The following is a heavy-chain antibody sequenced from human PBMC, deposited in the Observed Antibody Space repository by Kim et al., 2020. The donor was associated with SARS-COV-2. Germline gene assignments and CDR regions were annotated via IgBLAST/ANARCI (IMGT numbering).Heavy chain of an antibody. J-gene: IGHJ6*02. CDR2: FDPEDGET. CDR1: GYTLTELS. D-gene: IGHD2-8*01. V-gene: IGHV1-24*01. CDR3: ATDRILSKEGYYYYGMDV. Sequence: ASVKVSCKVSGYTLTELSMHWVRQAPGKGLEWMGGFDPEDGETIYAQKFQGRVTMTEDTSTDTAYMELSSLRSEDTAVYYCATDRILSKEGYYYYGMDVWGQGTTVTVSS.